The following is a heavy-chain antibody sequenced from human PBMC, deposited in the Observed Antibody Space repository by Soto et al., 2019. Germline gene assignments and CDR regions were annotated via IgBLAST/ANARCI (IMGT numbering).Heavy chain of an antibody. J-gene: IGHJ2*01. CDR1: GFTVSNNY. Sequence: HPGGSLRLSCAASGFTVSNNYMSWVRQAPGKGLEWVSVIYSGGSTYYADSVKGRFTISRDNSKNTLYLQMNSLRAEDTAVYYCARTPSSSITNLDWYFDLWGRGTLVTVSS. CDR2: IYSGGST. D-gene: IGHD6-6*01. V-gene: IGHV3-53*01. CDR3: ARTPSSSITNLDWYFDL.